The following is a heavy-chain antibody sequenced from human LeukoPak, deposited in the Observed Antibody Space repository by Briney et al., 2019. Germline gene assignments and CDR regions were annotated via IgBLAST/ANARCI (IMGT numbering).Heavy chain of an antibody. CDR2: IYTSGST. CDR3: AREVGHGTTVTTYYYYGMDV. J-gene: IGHJ6*04. D-gene: IGHD4-17*01. V-gene: IGHV4-4*07. Sequence: SETLSLTCTVSGGSISSYYWSWIRQPAGKGLEWIGRIYTSGSTNYNPSLKSRVTMSVDTSKNHFSLKLSSVTAADTAVYYCAREVGHGTTVTTYYYYGMDVWGKGTTVTVSS. CDR1: GGSISSYY.